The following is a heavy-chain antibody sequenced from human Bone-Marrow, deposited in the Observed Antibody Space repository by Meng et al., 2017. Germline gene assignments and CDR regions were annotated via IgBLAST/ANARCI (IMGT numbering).Heavy chain of an antibody. CDR2: IIPIFGTA. J-gene: IGHJ4*02. D-gene: IGHD3-10*01. V-gene: IGHV1-69*01. CDR1: GGTFSSYA. Sequence: QGQPGPSGAEVEKPWSSVKGPYKGSGGTFSSYAISLVRQAPGQGLEWMGGIIPIFGTANYAQKFQGRVTITADESTSTAYMELSSLRSEDTAVYYCARVGGLWFGELQYYFDYWGQGTLVTVSS. CDR3: ARVGGLWFGELQYYFDY.